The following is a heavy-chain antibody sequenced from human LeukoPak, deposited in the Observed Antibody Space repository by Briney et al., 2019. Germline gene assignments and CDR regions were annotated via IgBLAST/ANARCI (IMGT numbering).Heavy chain of an antibody. Sequence: GASVKVSCKVSGYTVTELSMHWVRQSPGKGLEWMGGFHPEDGETIYAQKFQGRVTMTEDTSTDTVYMELSSLRSEDTAVYYCAREPRGYFDLWGRGTLVTVSS. CDR3: AREPRGYFDL. J-gene: IGHJ2*01. CDR1: GYTVTELS. CDR2: FHPEDGET. V-gene: IGHV1-24*01.